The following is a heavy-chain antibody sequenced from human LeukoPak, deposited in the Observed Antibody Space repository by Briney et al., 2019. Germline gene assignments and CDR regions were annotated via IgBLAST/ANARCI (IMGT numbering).Heavy chain of an antibody. J-gene: IGHJ4*02. CDR3: AKAPSAVHRAFDY. D-gene: IGHD6-13*01. V-gene: IGHV3-30*02. Sequence: GGSLRLSCAASGFTFSSYGMHWVRQAPGKGLEWVAFIRYDGSNKYYADSVKGRFTISRDNSKNTLYLQMNSLRAEDTALYYCAKAPSAVHRAFDYWGQGTLVTVSS. CDR2: IRYDGSNK. CDR1: GFTFSSYG.